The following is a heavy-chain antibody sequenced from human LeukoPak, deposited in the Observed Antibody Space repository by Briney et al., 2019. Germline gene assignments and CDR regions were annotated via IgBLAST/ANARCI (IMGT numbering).Heavy chain of an antibody. J-gene: IGHJ5*02. Sequence: SVKVSCKASGGTFSSYAISWVRQAPGQGLEWMGGIIPIFGTANYAQKFQGRVTITTDESTSTAYLELSSLRSEDTAVYYCARGKLWDIVVVPAANFWFDPWGQGTLVTVSS. V-gene: IGHV1-69*05. CDR2: IIPIFGTA. CDR3: ARGKLWDIVVVPAANFWFDP. CDR1: GGTFSSYA. D-gene: IGHD2-2*01.